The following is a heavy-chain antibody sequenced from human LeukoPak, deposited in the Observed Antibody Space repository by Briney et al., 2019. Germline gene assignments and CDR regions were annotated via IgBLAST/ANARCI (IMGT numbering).Heavy chain of an antibody. J-gene: IGHJ4*02. CDR2: ISGSGGST. CDR1: GFTVSSYA. D-gene: IGHD3-22*01. Sequence: GGSLRLSCAASGFTVSSYAMSWVRQAPGKGLEWVSAISGSGGSTYYADSVKGRFTISRDNSKNTLYLQMNSLRAEDTAVYYCARIPTDYYDSSGYRYFDYWGQGTLVTVSS. CDR3: ARIPTDYYDSSGYRYFDY. V-gene: IGHV3-23*01.